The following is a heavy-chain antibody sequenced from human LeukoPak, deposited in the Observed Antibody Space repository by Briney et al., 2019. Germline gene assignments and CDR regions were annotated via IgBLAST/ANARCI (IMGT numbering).Heavy chain of an antibody. J-gene: IGHJ4*02. Sequence: GGSLRLSCAASGFTFSSYAMTWVRQAPGKGLEWVSYISSSGSTIYYADSVKGRFTISRDNAKNSLYLQMNSLRAEDTAVYYCAKDYPRGGLDYWGQGTLVTVSS. CDR3: AKDYPRGGLDY. CDR2: ISSSGSTI. D-gene: IGHD3-10*01. CDR1: GFTFSSYA. V-gene: IGHV3-48*04.